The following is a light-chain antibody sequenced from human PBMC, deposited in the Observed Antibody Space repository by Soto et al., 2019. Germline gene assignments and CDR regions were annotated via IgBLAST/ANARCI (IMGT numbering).Light chain of an antibody. CDR3: HEYSNWPLFT. CDR2: AAS. Sequence: EIVVTQSPGILSVSPGDRATLSCSASQSVGRNLAWYQQKPGQAPTLLIYAASTRATGLPARFSGSGSGTDFTLPISSLQSEDFAVYYCHEYSNWPLFTFGPGTRVDIK. J-gene: IGKJ3*01. V-gene: IGKV3-15*01. CDR1: QSVGRN.